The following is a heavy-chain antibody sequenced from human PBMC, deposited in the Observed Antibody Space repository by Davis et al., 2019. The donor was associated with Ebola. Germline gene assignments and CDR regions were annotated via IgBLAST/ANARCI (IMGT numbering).Heavy chain of an antibody. V-gene: IGHV3-64D*06. Sequence: PGGSLRLSSSSSGFPFGSYTMHCVRQAPGKGLEYVSTISSSGGSTSYADSVKGRFTISRDNSKNTLYLQMSSLRADDTAFYYCVGDYSSLYWGQGTLVTVSS. CDR3: VGDYSSLY. D-gene: IGHD6-13*01. J-gene: IGHJ4*02. CDR1: GFPFGSYT. CDR2: ISSSGGST.